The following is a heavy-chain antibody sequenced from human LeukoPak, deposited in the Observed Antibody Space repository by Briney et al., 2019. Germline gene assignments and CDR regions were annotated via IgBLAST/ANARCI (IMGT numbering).Heavy chain of an antibody. D-gene: IGHD5/OR15-5a*01. V-gene: IGHV4-39*07. Sequence: SETLSLTCTVSGGSISSSSYYWGWIRQPPGKGLEWIGSIYYSGSTYYNSSLKSRVTISVDTSKNQFSLKLSSVTAADTAVYYCARDPRESTIRGAFDIWGQGTMVTVSS. CDR2: IYYSGST. J-gene: IGHJ3*02. CDR1: GGSISSSSYY. CDR3: ARDPRESTIRGAFDI.